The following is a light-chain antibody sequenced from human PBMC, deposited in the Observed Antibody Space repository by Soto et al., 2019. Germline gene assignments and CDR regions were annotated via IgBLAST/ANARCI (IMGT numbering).Light chain of an antibody. Sequence: MTQSPATVSVSPGESATLSCRASQTVGSSNLAWYQQKPGQAPRLLIYGADRRATGIPDRFSGSGSRTDFSLTISRLEPDDFAVYYCQQYGSSPPYTFGQGTKVDIK. V-gene: IGKV3-20*01. CDR3: QQYGSSPPYT. J-gene: IGKJ2*01. CDR2: GAD. CDR1: QTVGSSN.